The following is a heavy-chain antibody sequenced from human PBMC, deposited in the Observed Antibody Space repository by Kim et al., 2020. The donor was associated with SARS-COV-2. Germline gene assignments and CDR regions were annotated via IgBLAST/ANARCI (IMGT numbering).Heavy chain of an antibody. V-gene: IGHV3-33*06. D-gene: IGHD6-6*01. CDR3: AKDRAARLYYYGMDV. Sequence: DPLKGRFTTSRDNSKNTVYLQMNSLRAEDTAVYYCAKDRAARLYYYGMDVWGQGTTVTVSS. J-gene: IGHJ6*02.